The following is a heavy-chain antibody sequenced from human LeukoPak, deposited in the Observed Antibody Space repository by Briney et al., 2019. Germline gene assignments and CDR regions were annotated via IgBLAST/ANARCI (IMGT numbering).Heavy chain of an antibody. J-gene: IGHJ4*02. Sequence: GGSLRLSCATSGFTFNNYAMTWVRQAPGKGLEWVSAVRVSGGATYYADSVKGRFTISRDNSKNTVFLQMNSLGAEDTAVYYCAKARDGFGVDTIDYWGQGTLVTVSS. CDR1: GFTFNNYA. CDR3: AKARDGFGVDTIDY. D-gene: IGHD3-3*01. CDR2: VRVSGGAT. V-gene: IGHV3-23*01.